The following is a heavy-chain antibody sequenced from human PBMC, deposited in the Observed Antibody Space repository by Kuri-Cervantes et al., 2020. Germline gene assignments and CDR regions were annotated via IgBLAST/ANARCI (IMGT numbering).Heavy chain of an antibody. D-gene: IGHD2-2*01. CDR2: ISYDGSNK. V-gene: IGHV3-30*18. CDR3: AKDPLRYCSSTSCYAIDY. J-gene: IGHJ4*02. CDR1: GFIFSAYG. Sequence: LSLTCVASGFIFSAYGMHWVRQPPGKGLEWVAVISYDGSNKYYADSVKGRFTISRDNSKNTLYLQMNSLRAEDTAVYYCAKDPLRYCSSTSCYAIDYWGQGILVTVSS.